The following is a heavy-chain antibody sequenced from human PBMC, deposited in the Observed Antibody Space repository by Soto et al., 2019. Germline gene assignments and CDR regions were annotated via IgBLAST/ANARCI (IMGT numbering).Heavy chain of an antibody. CDR1: GFTFNSYA. V-gene: IGHV3-30-3*01. CDR2: ISYDGSIK. Sequence: QVQLVESGGGVVQPGRSLRLSCAASGFTFNSYAMHWVRQAPGKGLEWVAIISYDGSIKYYADSVKGRFTISRDNSKNTLYVQMSSLRIEDTAVYYCARRYYDSSGYHSGYYYGMDVWGQGTTVTVSS. J-gene: IGHJ6*02. CDR3: ARRYYDSSGYHSGYYYGMDV. D-gene: IGHD3-22*01.